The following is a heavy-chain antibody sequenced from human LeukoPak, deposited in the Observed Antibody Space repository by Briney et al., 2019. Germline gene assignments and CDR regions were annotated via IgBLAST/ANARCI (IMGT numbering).Heavy chain of an antibody. CDR3: ARLLGEATIYDL. CDR2: INQDESRM. D-gene: IGHD3-16*01. J-gene: IGHJ5*02. V-gene: IGHV3-7*01. CDR1: GFTFSSYG. Sequence: TGGSLRLSCAASGFTFSSYGMHWVRQAPGKGLEWVASINQDESRMHYVDSVKGRFIISRDNAKNLLSLQMNSLRAEDTAMYYCARLLGEATIYDLWGQGTLVTVSS.